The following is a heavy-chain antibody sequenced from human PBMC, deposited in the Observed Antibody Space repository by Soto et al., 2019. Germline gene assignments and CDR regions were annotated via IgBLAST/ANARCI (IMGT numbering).Heavy chain of an antibody. CDR3: ARHTVTAGNCYGMDV. CDR1: GYRFTSYW. CDR2: IYPDDSDI. Sequence: GESLKISCKGSGYRFTSYWIDWVRQKPGKGLEWIGTIYPDDSDIRNSPSFQGQVTILADKSISTAYLQWRSLKASDTAMYYCARHTVTAGNCYGMDVGGQGTMVTVSS. V-gene: IGHV5-51*01. J-gene: IGHJ6*02. D-gene: IGHD4-4*01.